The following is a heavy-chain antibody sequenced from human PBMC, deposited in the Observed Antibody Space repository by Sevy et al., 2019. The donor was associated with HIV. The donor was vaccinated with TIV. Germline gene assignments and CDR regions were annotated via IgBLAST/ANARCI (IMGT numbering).Heavy chain of an antibody. CDR1: GFTFDDYA. J-gene: IGHJ6*02. D-gene: IGHD5-18*01. CDR2: ISWNSGSI. V-gene: IGHV3-9*01. Sequence: GGSLRLSCAASGFTFDDYAMHWVRQAPGKGLEWVSGISWNSGSIGYADSVKGRFTISRDNAKNSLYLQMNSLRAEDTALYYCAKDIGGYSYGYGLYYYYGMDVWGQGTTVTVSS. CDR3: AKDIGGYSYGYGLYYYYGMDV.